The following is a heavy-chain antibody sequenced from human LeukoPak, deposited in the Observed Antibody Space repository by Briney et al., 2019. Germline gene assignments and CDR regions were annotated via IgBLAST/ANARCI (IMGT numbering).Heavy chain of an antibody. D-gene: IGHD5-18*01. CDR3: ARLAAMGTNFDY. V-gene: IGHV3-7*01. J-gene: IGHJ4*02. Sequence: GGSLRLSCAASGFTFSSHWMSWVRQAPGKGLEWVANIKQDGSEKYYVDSVKGRFTISRDNAKNSLYLQMNSLRAEDTAVYYCARLAAMGTNFDYWGQGTLVTVSS. CDR2: IKQDGSEK. CDR1: GFTFSSHW.